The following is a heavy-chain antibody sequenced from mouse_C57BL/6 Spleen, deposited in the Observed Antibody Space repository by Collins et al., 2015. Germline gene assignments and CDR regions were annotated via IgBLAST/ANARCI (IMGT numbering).Heavy chain of an antibody. V-gene: IGHV2-5*01. CDR3: AKEDYYGSSYYYAMDY. D-gene: IGHD1-1*01. Sequence: QVQLKQSGPGLVQPSQSLSITCTASGFSLTSYGVHWVRQSPGKGLEWLGVIWRGGSTDYNAAFMSRLSITKDNSKSQVFFKMNSLQADDTAIYYCAKEDYYGSSYYYAMDYWGQGTSVTVSS. CDR1: GFSLTSYG. CDR2: IWRGGST. J-gene: IGHJ4*01.